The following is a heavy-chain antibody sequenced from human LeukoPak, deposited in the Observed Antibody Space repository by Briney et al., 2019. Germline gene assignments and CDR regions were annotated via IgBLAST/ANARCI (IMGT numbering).Heavy chain of an antibody. D-gene: IGHD2-2*01. V-gene: IGHV3-74*01. CDR1: GFTFSSHW. CDR2: INADGSGT. CDR3: VRGALRDCSYTSCSRGNWFDH. Sequence: GGSLRLSCAASGFTFSSHWMHWVRQAPEKGLVGVAHINADGSGTYYAASVKGRFTISRDNAKNTLYLQMDSLTAEDTAVYYCVRGALRDCSYTSCSRGNWFDHWGQGTLVTVSS. J-gene: IGHJ5*02.